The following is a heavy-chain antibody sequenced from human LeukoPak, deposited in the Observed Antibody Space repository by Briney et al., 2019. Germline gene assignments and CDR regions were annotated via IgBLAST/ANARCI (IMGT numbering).Heavy chain of an antibody. CDR2: IDSRSSTI. CDR3: ASELRFGY. V-gene: IGHV3-48*04. J-gene: IGHJ4*02. CDR1: GFTFSRYS. Sequence: QTGGSLRLSCAASGFTFSRYSMNWVRQAPGKGLEWVSNIDSRSSTIYYADSVKGRFTISRDNAKNSLYLQMNSLRAEDTAVYYCASELRFGYWGQGTLVTVSS.